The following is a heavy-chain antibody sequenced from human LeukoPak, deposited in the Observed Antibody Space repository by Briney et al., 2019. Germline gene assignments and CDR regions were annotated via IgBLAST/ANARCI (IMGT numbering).Heavy chain of an antibody. Sequence: SETLSLTCAVYGGSFSGYYWSWIRQPPGRGLEWIGEINHSGSTNYNPSLKSRVTISVDTSKNQFSLKLSSVTAADTAVYYCARGPRTSPRNWFDPWGQGTLVTVSS. CDR1: GGSFSGYY. J-gene: IGHJ5*02. D-gene: IGHD2-2*01. CDR2: INHSGST. CDR3: ARGPRTSPRNWFDP. V-gene: IGHV4-34*01.